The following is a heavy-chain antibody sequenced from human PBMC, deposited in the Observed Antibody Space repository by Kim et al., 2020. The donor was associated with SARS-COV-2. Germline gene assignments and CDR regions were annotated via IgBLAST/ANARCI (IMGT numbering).Heavy chain of an antibody. CDR3: ARNTLERPWFDP. Sequence: ASVKVSCKASGYTFTSYDINWVRQATGQGLEWMGWMNPNSGNTGYAQKFQGRVTMTRNTSISTAYMELSSLRSEDTAVYYCARNTLERPWFDPWGQGTLVTVSS. CDR1: GYTFTSYD. J-gene: IGHJ5*02. CDR2: MNPNSGNT. D-gene: IGHD1-1*01. V-gene: IGHV1-8*01.